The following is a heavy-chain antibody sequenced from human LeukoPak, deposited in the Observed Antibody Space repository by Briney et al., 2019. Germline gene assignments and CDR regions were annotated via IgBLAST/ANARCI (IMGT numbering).Heavy chain of an antibody. D-gene: IGHD6-13*01. CDR1: GDSVSSNSAA. Sequence: SQTLSLTRAISGDSVSSNSAAWNWIRQSPSRGLEWLGRTYYRSNWYHDYAISVKSRITINPDTSKNQFSLQLNSVTPEDTAVYYCVRDAGIGLDAFDIWGQGTMVTVSS. CDR2: TYYRSNWYH. CDR3: VRDAGIGLDAFDI. V-gene: IGHV6-1*01. J-gene: IGHJ3*02.